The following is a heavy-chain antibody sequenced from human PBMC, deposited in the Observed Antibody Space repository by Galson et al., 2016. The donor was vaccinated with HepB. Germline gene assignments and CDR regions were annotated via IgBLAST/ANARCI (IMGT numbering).Heavy chain of an antibody. J-gene: IGHJ4*02. V-gene: IGHV3-9*01. CDR2: INWNSRSV. Sequence: YAMHWVRQVPGKGLEWVSGINWNSRSVASADSVKGRFTISRDNARNSLYLQMNSPRVEDTALYYCAKAGEYHYDGSGYYDYWGQGTLVTVSS. CDR1: YA. CDR3: AKAGEYHYDGSGYYDY. D-gene: IGHD3-22*01.